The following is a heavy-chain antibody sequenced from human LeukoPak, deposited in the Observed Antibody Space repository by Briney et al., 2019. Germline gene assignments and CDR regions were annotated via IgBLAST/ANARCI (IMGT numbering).Heavy chain of an antibody. V-gene: IGHV3-23*01. Sequence: EAGGSLRLSSAASGFTFSTYAMSWVHQAPGKGLEWVSAISGGGGSTNYADSVKGRVTVSRDNSKSTLYLQMNSLRAEDTAVYYCAKSSYYDSSGYYREYYFDYWGQGTLVTVSS. CDR3: AKSSYYDSSGYYREYYFDY. CDR2: ISGGGGST. D-gene: IGHD3-22*01. J-gene: IGHJ4*02. CDR1: GFTFSTYA.